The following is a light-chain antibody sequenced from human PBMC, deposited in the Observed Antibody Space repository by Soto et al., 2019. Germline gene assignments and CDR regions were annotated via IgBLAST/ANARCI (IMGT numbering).Light chain of an antibody. Sequence: EVVMTQSPAILSVSPGERVALSCRASQSVSINLAWIQQKPGQGPRLLLIGASTRATGVPDRCSGSWSGTEFTLTTDSLQSDDFATYYGQQYDKSPQWTVGRGTKGEIK. J-gene: IGKJ1*01. V-gene: IGKV3-15*01. CDR1: QSVSIN. CDR3: QQYDKSPQWT. CDR2: GAS.